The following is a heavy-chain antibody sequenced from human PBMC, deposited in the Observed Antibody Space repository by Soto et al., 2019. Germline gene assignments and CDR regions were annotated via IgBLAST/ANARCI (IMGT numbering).Heavy chain of an antibody. Sequence: SETLSLTCTVSGGSISSGDYYWSWIRQPPGKGLEWIGYIYYSGSTYYNPPLKSRVTISVDTSKNQFSLKLSSVTAADTAVYYCARDSILLSGRWFDPWGQGTLVTVSS. CDR2: IYYSGST. D-gene: IGHD2-21*01. V-gene: IGHV4-30-4*01. CDR3: ARDSILLSGRWFDP. J-gene: IGHJ5*02. CDR1: GGSISSGDYY.